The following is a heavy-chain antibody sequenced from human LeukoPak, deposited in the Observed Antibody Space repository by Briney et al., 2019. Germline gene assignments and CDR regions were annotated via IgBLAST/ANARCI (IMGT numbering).Heavy chain of an antibody. CDR1: GFTFSSYC. Sequence: QPGGSLRLSCAASGFTFSSYCMHWLRHAPGKGLVWVSRINSDGSSTSYADSVKGRFTISRDNAKNTLYLQMNSLRAEDTAGYYCARSAGSSSWYEGYYFDYWGQGTLVTVSS. V-gene: IGHV3-74*01. CDR3: ARSAGSSSWYEGYYFDY. CDR2: INSDGSST. D-gene: IGHD6-13*01. J-gene: IGHJ4*02.